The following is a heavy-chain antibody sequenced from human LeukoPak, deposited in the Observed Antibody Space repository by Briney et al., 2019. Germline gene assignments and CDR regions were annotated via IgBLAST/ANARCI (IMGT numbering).Heavy chain of an antibody. CDR2: IIPIFGTA. CDR3: ARDSHGYYYGSGSYPPGGYYYGMDV. CDR1: GGTFSSYA. J-gene: IGHJ6*04. D-gene: IGHD3-10*01. Sequence: EASVKVSCKASGGTFSSYAISWVRQAPGQGREWVGGIIPIFGTANSAQKFQGRATSTADEATSTAYMELSSLRSEDTVVYYCARDSHGYYYGSGSYPPGGYYYGMDVWGKGTTVTVSS. V-gene: IGHV1-69*13.